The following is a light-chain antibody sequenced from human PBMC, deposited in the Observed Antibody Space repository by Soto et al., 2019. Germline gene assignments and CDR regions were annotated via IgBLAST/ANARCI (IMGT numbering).Light chain of an antibody. Sequence: QSVLTQPASVSGPPGQSITISCTGTSSDVGSYNLVSWYQQHPGKAPKVMIYEGSKRPSGVSNRFSGSKSGNTASLTISGLQAEDAADYYCCSYAGISTWVFGGGTQLTVL. J-gene: IGLJ3*02. V-gene: IGLV2-23*01. CDR3: CSYAGISTWV. CDR2: EGS. CDR1: SSDVGSYNL.